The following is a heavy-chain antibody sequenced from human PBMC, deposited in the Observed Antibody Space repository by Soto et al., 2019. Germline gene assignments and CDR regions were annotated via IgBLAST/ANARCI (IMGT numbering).Heavy chain of an antibody. J-gene: IGHJ4*03. D-gene: IGHD2-8*01. CDR3: AIDKNAGVFDY. CDR2: INHSGST. V-gene: IGHV4-34*01. Sequence: SETLSLTCAVYGGXFSGYYWTWIRQPPGTGLEWIGEINHSGSTNYNPSLKSRVTISVDTSKNQFSLKLTSVTSAVTAVNCCAIDKNAGVFDYWGQGTLVTVSS. CDR1: GGXFSGYY.